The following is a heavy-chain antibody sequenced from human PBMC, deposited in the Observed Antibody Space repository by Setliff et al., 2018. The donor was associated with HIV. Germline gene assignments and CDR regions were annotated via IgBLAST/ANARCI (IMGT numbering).Heavy chain of an antibody. Sequence: SETLSLTCAVYGGSFSGYFWSWIRQPPGKGLEWIGEINHSGSTNYNPSLKSRVTISVDTSKNQFSLKLSSVTAADTAVYYCARGCGRGAPYAFDIWGQGTMVTVSS. CDR2: INHSGST. J-gene: IGHJ3*02. D-gene: IGHD1-26*01. CDR1: GGSFSGYF. V-gene: IGHV4-34*01. CDR3: ARGCGRGAPYAFDI.